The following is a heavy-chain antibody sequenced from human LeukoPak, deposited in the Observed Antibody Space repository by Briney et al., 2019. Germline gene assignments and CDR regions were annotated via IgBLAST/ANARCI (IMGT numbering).Heavy chain of an antibody. Sequence: GGSLRLSCAASGFTVSSNYMSWVRQAPGKGLEWVSVLYSGGSTYYADSVKGRFTISRDNSKNTLYLQMNSLRAEDTAVYYCATSHVWGSYRFASYGMDVWGQGTTVTVSS. CDR2: LYSGGST. D-gene: IGHD3-16*02. CDR3: ATSHVWGSYRFASYGMDV. V-gene: IGHV3-66*01. CDR1: GFTVSSNY. J-gene: IGHJ6*02.